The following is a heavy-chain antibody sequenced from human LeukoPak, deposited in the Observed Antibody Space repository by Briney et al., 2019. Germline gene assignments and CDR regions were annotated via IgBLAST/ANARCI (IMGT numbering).Heavy chain of an antibody. CDR1: GFTFDDYA. Sequence: GGSLRLSCAASGFTFDDYAMHWVRQAPGKGLEWVSGISWNSGSIGCADSVKGRFTISRDNAKNSLYLQMNSLRAEDTALYYCAKGQWELPHDAFDIWGQGTMVTVSS. J-gene: IGHJ3*02. D-gene: IGHD1-26*01. CDR3: AKGQWELPHDAFDI. V-gene: IGHV3-9*01. CDR2: ISWNSGSI.